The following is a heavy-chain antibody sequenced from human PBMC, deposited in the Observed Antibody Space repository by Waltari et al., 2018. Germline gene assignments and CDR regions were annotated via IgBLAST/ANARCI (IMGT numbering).Heavy chain of an antibody. J-gene: IGHJ4*02. CDR1: GYTFTSYA. D-gene: IGHD6-19*01. CDR2: INAGNGNT. Sequence: QVQLVQSGAEVKKPGASVKVSCKASGYTFTSYAMHWVRQAPGQRLEWMGWINAGNGNTKYSQKFQGRVTITRDTSASTAYMELSSLRSEDTAVYYCAKSIAEAGTIPFDYWGQGTLVTVSS. CDR3: AKSIAEAGTIPFDY. V-gene: IGHV1-3*01.